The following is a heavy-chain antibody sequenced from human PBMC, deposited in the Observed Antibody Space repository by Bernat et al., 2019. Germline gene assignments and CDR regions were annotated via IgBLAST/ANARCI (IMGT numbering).Heavy chain of an antibody. CDR2: INSDGSST. V-gene: IGHV3-74*01. CDR1: GFTFSSYW. Sequence: EVQLVESGGGLVKPGGSLRLSCAASGFTFSSYWMHWVRQAPGKGLVWVSRINSDGSSTSYADSVKGRFTISRDNAKNTLYLQMNSLRAEDTAVYYCANAPGYCSGGSCYWYGMDVWGQGTTVTVSS. CDR3: ANAPGYCSGGSCYWYGMDV. J-gene: IGHJ6*02. D-gene: IGHD2-15*01.